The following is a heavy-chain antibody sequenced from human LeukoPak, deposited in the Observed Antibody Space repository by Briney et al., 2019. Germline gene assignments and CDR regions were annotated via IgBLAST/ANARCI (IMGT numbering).Heavy chain of an antibody. CDR2: INHSGST. V-gene: IGHV4-34*01. J-gene: IGHJ6*02. CDR3: ARGGWPLVVVVPAAMSHPLDV. CDR1: GGSFSGYY. Sequence: PSETLSLTCAVYGGSFSGYYWSWIRQPPGKGLEWIGEINHSGSTNYNPSLESRVTISVDTSKNQFSLKLSSVTAADTAVYYCARGGWPLVVVVPAAMSHPLDVWGQGTTVTVSS. D-gene: IGHD2-2*01.